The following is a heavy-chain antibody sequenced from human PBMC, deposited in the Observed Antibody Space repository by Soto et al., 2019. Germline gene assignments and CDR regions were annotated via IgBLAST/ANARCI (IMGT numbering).Heavy chain of an antibody. CDR3: AKSEDDSSAYVGYFDY. V-gene: IGHV1-2*02. CDR2: IHPNSGET. J-gene: IGHJ4*02. D-gene: IGHD3-22*01. Sequence: ASVKVSCKASGYTFTDHYLNWVRQAPGHAPEYMGWIHPNSGETKYVERFKGRVTMNRDTSIRTDYLELRRLTSDDTAVYYCAKSEDDSSAYVGYFDYWRQGTMVTVSS. CDR1: GYTFTDHY.